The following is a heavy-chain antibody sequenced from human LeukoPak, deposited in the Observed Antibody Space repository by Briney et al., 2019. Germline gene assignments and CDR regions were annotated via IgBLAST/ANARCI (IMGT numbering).Heavy chain of an antibody. V-gene: IGHV3-7*01. CDR2: IKQDGSEK. CDR1: GFTFSSYW. D-gene: IGHD7-27*01. J-gene: IGHJ4*02. Sequence: GGSLTLSCAASGFTFSSYWMSWVRQAPGEGLEWVANIKQDGSEKYYVDSMKGRFTISRDNAKNSLYLQMNSLRAEDTAVYYCARDNWGFDYWGQGTLVTVSS. CDR3: ARDNWGFDY.